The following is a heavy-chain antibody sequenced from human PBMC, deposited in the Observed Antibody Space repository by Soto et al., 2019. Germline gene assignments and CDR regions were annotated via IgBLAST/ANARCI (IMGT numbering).Heavy chain of an antibody. D-gene: IGHD3-3*01. CDR3: AKDRGTIFGVVIAYYVDY. CDR2: ISGSGGST. J-gene: IGHJ4*02. Sequence: GGSLRLSCAASGFTFSSYAMSWVRQAPGKGLEWVSAISGSGGSTYYADSVKGRFTISRDNSKNTLYLQMNSLRAEDTAVYYCAKDRGTIFGVVIAYYVDYWGQGTLVTVSS. CDR1: GFTFSSYA. V-gene: IGHV3-23*01.